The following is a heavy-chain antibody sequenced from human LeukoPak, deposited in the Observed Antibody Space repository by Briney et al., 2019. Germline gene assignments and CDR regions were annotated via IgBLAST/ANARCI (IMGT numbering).Heavy chain of an antibody. CDR2: IWYDASNK. CDR1: GFTFSSFG. CDR3: VRGVGVSRFNYFDP. D-gene: IGHD6-13*01. J-gene: IGHJ5*02. V-gene: IGHV3-33*01. Sequence: GGSLTLSCAASGFTFSSFGMHWVRQAPGKGLEWVAVIWYDASNKYCADSVKGRFTISRDNSKNTLFLQMNSLRDDDTAVYYCVRGVGVSRFNYFDPWGQGTLVIVSS.